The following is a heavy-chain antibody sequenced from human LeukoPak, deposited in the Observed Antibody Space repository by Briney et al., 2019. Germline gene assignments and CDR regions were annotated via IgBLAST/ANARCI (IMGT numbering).Heavy chain of an antibody. CDR2: IYQSGST. CDR3: GRGGGGYYDSSGLDY. J-gene: IGHJ4*02. D-gene: IGHD3-22*01. CDR1: GGSISSGGYS. Sequence: SQTLSLTCAVSGGSISSGGYSWSWIRQPPGKGLEWIGYIYQSGSTYYNPSLKSRVTISVDRSKNQFSLKLSSVTAADPAGYYWGRGGGGYYDSSGLDYWGQGTLVTVSS. V-gene: IGHV4-30-2*01.